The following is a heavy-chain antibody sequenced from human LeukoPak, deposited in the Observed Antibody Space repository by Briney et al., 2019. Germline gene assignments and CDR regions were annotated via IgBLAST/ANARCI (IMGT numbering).Heavy chain of an antibody. CDR3: AKEDTAMVRPFDY. Sequence: GGSLRLSCAASGFTFSSYGMHWVRQAPGKGLEWVAVIWYDGSNKYYADSVKGRFTISRDNSKNTLYLQMNSLRAEDTAVYYCAKEDTAMVRPFDYWGQGTLVTVSS. J-gene: IGHJ4*02. CDR2: IWYDGSNK. CDR1: GFTFSSYG. V-gene: IGHV3-33*06. D-gene: IGHD5-18*01.